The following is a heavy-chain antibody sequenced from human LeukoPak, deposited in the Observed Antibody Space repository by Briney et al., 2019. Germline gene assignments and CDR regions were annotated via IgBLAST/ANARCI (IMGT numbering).Heavy chain of an antibody. CDR2: IYTSGST. V-gene: IGHV4-4*09. CDR3: ARHGQYSSGWWLNAFDI. CDR1: GCSISSYY. D-gene: IGHD6-19*01. Sequence: SETLSLTCTVSGCSISSYYWSWIRQPPGKGLEWIGYIYTSGSTNYNPSLKSRVTISVDTSKNQFSLKLSSVTAADTAVYYCARHGQYSSGWWLNAFDIWGQGTMVTVSS. J-gene: IGHJ3*02.